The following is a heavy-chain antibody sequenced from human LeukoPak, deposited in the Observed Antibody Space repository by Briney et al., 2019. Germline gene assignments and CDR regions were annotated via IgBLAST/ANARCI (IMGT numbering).Heavy chain of an antibody. J-gene: IGHJ4*02. CDR3: ARVWNGGYAD. CDR1: GFTFSTYW. CDR2: IKQDGSQK. Sequence: GGSLRLSCAASGFTFSTYWMSWVRQAPGKGLEWVANIKQDGSQKYYVDSVKGRFTISRDNAKNSLFLQMNSLRAEDTAVYYCARVWNGGYADWGQGTLVTVSS. V-gene: IGHV3-7*01. D-gene: IGHD5-12*01.